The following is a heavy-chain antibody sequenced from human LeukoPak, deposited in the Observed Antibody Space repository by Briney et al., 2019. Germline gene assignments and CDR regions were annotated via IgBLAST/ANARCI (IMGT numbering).Heavy chain of an antibody. CDR2: INPNSGGT. CDR3: AREGRVRYCSSTSCYRGYWFDP. V-gene: IGHV1-2*02. Sequence: ASVKVSCKASGYTFTSYGISWVRQAPGQGLEWMGWINPNSGGTNYAQKFQGRVTMTRDTSISTAYMELSRLRSDDTAVYYCAREGRVRYCSSTSCYRGYWFDPWGQGTLVTVSS. CDR1: GYTFTSYG. D-gene: IGHD2-2*02. J-gene: IGHJ5*02.